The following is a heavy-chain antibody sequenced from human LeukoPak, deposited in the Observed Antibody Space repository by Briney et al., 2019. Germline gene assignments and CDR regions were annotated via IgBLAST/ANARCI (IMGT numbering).Heavy chain of an antibody. CDR2: INRDGRFT. J-gene: IGHJ4*02. Sequence: GGSLRLSCVASGFSFRDYAIHWVRQAPGKGLEYVSVINRDGRFTYYADSVKGRFTMSRDNSKNTVYLQMGSLRSEDMAVYYCTRDGGSFCDFDYWGQGALVTVSS. V-gene: IGHV3-64*02. CDR3: TRDGGSFCDFDY. D-gene: IGHD1-26*01. CDR1: GFSFRDYA.